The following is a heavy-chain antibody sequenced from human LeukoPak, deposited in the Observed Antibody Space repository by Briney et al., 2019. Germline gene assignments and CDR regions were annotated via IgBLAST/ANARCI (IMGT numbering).Heavy chain of an antibody. Sequence: GGSVRLSCAASGFTFSSCWMSWVRQAPGKGLEWVANIKQDGSEKYYVDSVKGRFTISRDNAKNSLYLQMNSLRAEDTAVYYCARDISSSWAQAFDIWGQGTMVTVSS. V-gene: IGHV3-7*01. J-gene: IGHJ3*02. CDR1: GFTFSSCW. CDR2: IKQDGSEK. D-gene: IGHD6-13*01. CDR3: ARDISSSWAQAFDI.